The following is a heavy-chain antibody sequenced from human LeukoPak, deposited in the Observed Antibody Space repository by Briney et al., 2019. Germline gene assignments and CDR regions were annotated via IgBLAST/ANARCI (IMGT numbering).Heavy chain of an antibody. D-gene: IGHD6-13*01. V-gene: IGHV3-30*04. CDR2: ISYDGSDT. J-gene: IGHJ6*03. CDR3: ASESSSSWPYYYYYMDV. CDR1: GFTFSSYP. Sequence: HPGGSLRLSCAASGFTFSSYPMHWVRQAPGKGLEWVAVISYDGSDTYYADSVKGRFTISRDDSKNTLYLQMNSLKAEDTAVYYCASESSSSWPYYYYYMDVWGKGTTVTVSS.